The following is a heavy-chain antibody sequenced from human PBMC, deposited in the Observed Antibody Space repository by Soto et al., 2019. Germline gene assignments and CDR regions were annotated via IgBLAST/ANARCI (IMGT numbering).Heavy chain of an antibody. Sequence: GGSLRLSCAASGFTFSSYWMSWVRQAPGKGLEWVANIKQDGSEKYYVDSVKGRFTISRDNAKNSLYLQMNSLRAEDTAVYYCAREAHCSGGSCYYYYYGMDVWGQGTTVTVSS. J-gene: IGHJ6*02. D-gene: IGHD2-15*01. V-gene: IGHV3-7*05. CDR3: AREAHCSGGSCYYYYYGMDV. CDR2: IKQDGSEK. CDR1: GFTFSSYW.